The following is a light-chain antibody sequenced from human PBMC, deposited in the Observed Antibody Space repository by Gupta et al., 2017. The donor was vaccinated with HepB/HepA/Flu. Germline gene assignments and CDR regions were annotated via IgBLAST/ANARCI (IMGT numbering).Light chain of an antibody. J-gene: IGKJ1*01. CDR2: GAS. V-gene: IGKV3-20*01. CDR1: QSLSGNY. Sequence: DIVLTQSPGTLSLSPGQGATLSCRASQSLSGNYLAWYQQKPGQAPRLLIYGASTRATGIPDRFSGSGSGTDFTLTISRLEPEDFAVYYCQQYDDSAGTFGQGTKVEIK. CDR3: QQYDDSAGT.